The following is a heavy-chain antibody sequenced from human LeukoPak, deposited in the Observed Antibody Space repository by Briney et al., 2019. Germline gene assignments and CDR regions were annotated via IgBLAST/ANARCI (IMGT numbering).Heavy chain of an antibody. Sequence: GRSLRLSCAASGFTFDDYAMHWVRQAPGKGLEWVSGISWNSGSIGYADSVKGRFTISRDNAKNSPYLQMNSLRAEDTALYYCAKDISSSWNYYFDYWGQGTLVTVSS. V-gene: IGHV3-9*01. CDR2: ISWNSGSI. CDR3: AKDISSSWNYYFDY. J-gene: IGHJ4*02. D-gene: IGHD6-13*01. CDR1: GFTFDDYA.